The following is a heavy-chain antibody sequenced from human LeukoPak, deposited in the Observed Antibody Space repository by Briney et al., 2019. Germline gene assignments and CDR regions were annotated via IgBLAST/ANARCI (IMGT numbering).Heavy chain of an antibody. CDR2: IYYGGYT. Sequence: SETLSLTCTVSGGSISSNNYYWGWIRQPPGKGLEWIGSIYYGGYTYYNPSLKSRVTISVDTSKNQFSLKLSSVTAADTAIYYCQSRFLEWLLDYWGQGTLITVSS. CDR3: QSRFLEWLLDY. CDR1: GGSISSNNYY. V-gene: IGHV4-39*01. J-gene: IGHJ4*02. D-gene: IGHD3-3*01.